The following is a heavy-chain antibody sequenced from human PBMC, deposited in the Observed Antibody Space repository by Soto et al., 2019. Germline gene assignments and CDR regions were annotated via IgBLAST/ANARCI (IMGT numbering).Heavy chain of an antibody. Sequence: QVQLQESGPGLVKPSETLSLTCTVSGGSISSYYWNWIRQPPGKGLEWIGYIYYSGSTNYSPSLKSRVTISVDTSKNQFSLKLSSVTAADTAVYYCARWGRGLDPWGQGTLITVSS. V-gene: IGHV4-59*01. CDR3: ARWGRGLDP. J-gene: IGHJ5*02. D-gene: IGHD3-16*01. CDR2: IYYSGST. CDR1: GGSISSYY.